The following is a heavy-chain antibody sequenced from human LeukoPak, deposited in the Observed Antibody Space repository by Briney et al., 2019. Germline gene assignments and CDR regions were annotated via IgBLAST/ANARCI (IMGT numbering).Heavy chain of an antibody. Sequence: SETLSLTCAVYGGSFSGYYWSWIRQPPGKGLEWIGEINHSGSTNYNPSLKSRITISVDTSKHQFSLTLPAVTAADTAVYYCASSQRLAAGSWILYYFDYWGQGTLVTVSS. CDR3: ASSQRLAAGSWILYYFDY. D-gene: IGHD6-25*01. V-gene: IGHV4-34*01. CDR2: INHSGST. J-gene: IGHJ4*02. CDR1: GGSFSGYY.